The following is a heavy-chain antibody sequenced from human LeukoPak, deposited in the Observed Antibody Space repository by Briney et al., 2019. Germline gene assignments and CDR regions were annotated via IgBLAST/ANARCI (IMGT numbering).Heavy chain of an antibody. CDR3: AKPQWLAHMWFHY. D-gene: IGHD6-19*01. Sequence: GGSLRLSCAASGFTFSDYYMSWIRQAPGKGLEWVSYISSSGSTIYYADSVKGRFTISRDNAKNSLYLQMNSLRAEDTAVDYCAKPQWLAHMWFHYWGQGTLVTVSS. J-gene: IGHJ4*02. V-gene: IGHV3-11*01. CDR2: ISSSGSTI. CDR1: GFTFSDYY.